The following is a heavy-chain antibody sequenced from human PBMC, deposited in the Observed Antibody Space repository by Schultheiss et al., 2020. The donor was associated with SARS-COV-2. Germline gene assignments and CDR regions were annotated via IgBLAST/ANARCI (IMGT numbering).Heavy chain of an antibody. Sequence: ASVKVSCKASGYTFTSYGISWVRQAPGQGLEWMGWISAYNGNTNYAQKLQGRVTMTTDTSTSTAYMELRSLRSDGTAVYYCALGEQLVSSRKLDYWGQGTLVTVSS. CDR2: ISAYNGNT. J-gene: IGHJ4*02. D-gene: IGHD6-6*01. CDR3: ALGEQLVSSRKLDY. CDR1: GYTFTSYG. V-gene: IGHV1-18*01.